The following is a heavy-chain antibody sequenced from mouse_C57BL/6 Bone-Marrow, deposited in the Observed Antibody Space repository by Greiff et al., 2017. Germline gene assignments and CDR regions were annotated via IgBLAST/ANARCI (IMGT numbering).Heavy chain of an antibody. J-gene: IGHJ1*03. D-gene: IGHD2-4*01. CDR2: INPNNGGT. Sequence: EVQLQQSGPELVKPGASVKISCKASGYTFTDYYMNWVKQSHGKSLEWIGDINPNNGGTSYNQKFKGKATLTVDKSSSTAYMELRSLTSEDSAVYYCARSGDYGPWYFDVWGTGTTVTVSS. CDR3: ARSGDYGPWYFDV. CDR1: GYTFTDYY. V-gene: IGHV1-26*01.